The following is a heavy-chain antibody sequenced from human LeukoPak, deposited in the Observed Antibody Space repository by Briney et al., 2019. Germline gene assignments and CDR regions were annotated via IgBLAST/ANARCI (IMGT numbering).Heavy chain of an antibody. CDR1: GFIFDNYG. CDR3: ASGRTASSYSVRHTDAFDI. Sequence: PGGSLRLSCAASGFIFDNYGTSWVRQAPGKGLEWVAGFNWNVGSTGYADSVRGRFSISRDNAKNSLHLQMNSLRAEDTALYYCASGRTASSYSVRHTDAFDIWGQGTMVTVSS. J-gene: IGHJ3*02. V-gene: IGHV3-20*04. D-gene: IGHD5/OR15-5a*01. CDR2: FNWNVGST.